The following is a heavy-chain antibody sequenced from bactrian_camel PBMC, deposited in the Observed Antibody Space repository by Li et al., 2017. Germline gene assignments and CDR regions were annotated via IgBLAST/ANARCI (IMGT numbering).Heavy chain of an antibody. CDR2: LESVTGST. J-gene: IGHJ4*01. CDR3: RRLIGGVAIALMVGAFRPPSTST. Sequence: HVQLVESGGGSVQAGGSLRLSCVASGYSADSYCMAWFRQLPGKERVGVAGLESVTGSTSYADSVKGRFTISEDNAKNTLYPQMTAYNPKTVPCTTVRRLIGGVAIALMVGAFRPPSTSTEPRGPRSPSP. V-gene: IGHV3S26*01. CDR1: GYSADSYC. D-gene: IGHD3*01.